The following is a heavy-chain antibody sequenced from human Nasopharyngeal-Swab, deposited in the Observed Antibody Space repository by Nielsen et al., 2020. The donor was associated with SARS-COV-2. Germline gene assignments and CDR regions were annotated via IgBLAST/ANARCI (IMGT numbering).Heavy chain of an antibody. V-gene: IGHV3-23*01. CDR3: AKDWGRLTAAWGCAVDY. Sequence: GESLKISCAASGSTFSSYAMSWVRQTPGKGLEWVSAIGGSGGSTYYADSVKGRFTISRDNSNNMLFLQMSSLRTEDTAAYYCAKDWGRLTAAWGCAVDYWGQGTLVTVSS. J-gene: IGHJ4*02. D-gene: IGHD3-16*01. CDR2: IGGSGGST. CDR1: GSTFSSYA.